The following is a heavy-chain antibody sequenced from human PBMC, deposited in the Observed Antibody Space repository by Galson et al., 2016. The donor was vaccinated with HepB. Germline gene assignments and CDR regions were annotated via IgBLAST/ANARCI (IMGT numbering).Heavy chain of an antibody. CDR3: LLQEHL. CDR2: IYTSGTT. V-gene: IGHV4-4*07. Sequence: ETLSLTCSVSGGSVSSYYCSWVRQPAGKGLEWIGHIYTSGTTNYNPSLKSRVTMSADTSKNQFSLNLSFHQGPIGLPPGALLQEHLWG. D-gene: IGHD1-26*01. J-gene: IGHJ6*01. CDR1: GGSVSSYY.